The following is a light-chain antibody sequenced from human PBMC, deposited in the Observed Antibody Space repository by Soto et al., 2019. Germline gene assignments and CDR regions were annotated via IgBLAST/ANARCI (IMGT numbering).Light chain of an antibody. CDR3: TAYAGSNKFV. V-gene: IGLV2-8*01. Sequence: QSALTQPPSASGSPGQSVTISCTGTSSDVGAYKYVSWYQQYPGKAPKLIIYEVTKRPSGVPDRFSGSKSGNTASLTVSGLRPDDEGEYYCTAYAGSNKFVIAPGIKVNVL. J-gene: IGLJ1*01. CDR1: SSDVGAYKY. CDR2: EVT.